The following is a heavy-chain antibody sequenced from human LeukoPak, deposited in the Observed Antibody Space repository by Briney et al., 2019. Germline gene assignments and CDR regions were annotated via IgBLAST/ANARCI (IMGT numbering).Heavy chain of an antibody. J-gene: IGHJ5*02. CDR2: IIPIFDTA. V-gene: IGHV1-69*01. CDR1: VGTFSSYG. Sequence: SVKVSCKASVGTFSSYGISWVRQAPKQGLEWMGGIIPIFDTAKNAQKLQGRVTITADESTSTAYMELSSLRSEDTAVYYCAREGTTDNWFDPWGQGTLVTVSS. CDR3: AREGTTDNWFDP. D-gene: IGHD1-1*01.